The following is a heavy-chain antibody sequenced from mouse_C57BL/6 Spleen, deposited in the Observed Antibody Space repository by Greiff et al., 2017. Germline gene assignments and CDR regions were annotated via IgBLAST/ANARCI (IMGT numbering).Heavy chain of an antibody. Sequence: VQLKQSGPGLVQPSQSLSITCTVSGFSLTSYGVHWVRQSPGKGLEWLGVIWSGGSTDYNAAFISRLSISKDNSKSQVFFKMNSLQADDTAIYYCARNGYYDYDYWGQGTTLTVSS. CDR1: GFSLTSYG. CDR2: IWSGGST. V-gene: IGHV2-2*01. D-gene: IGHD2-3*01. J-gene: IGHJ2*01. CDR3: ARNGYYDYDY.